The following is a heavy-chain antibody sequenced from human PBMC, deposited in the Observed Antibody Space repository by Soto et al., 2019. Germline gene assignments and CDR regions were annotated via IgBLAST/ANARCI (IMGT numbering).Heavy chain of an antibody. Sequence: SETLSLTCTVSGASITDYYWTWIRQSPGKGLEWIGYIHSSGSTNYNPSLKSRVTISVDTSKNQFSLKVTSVTAADTAVYYCAGGYSSSWFWFDPWGQGTLVTVSS. J-gene: IGHJ5*02. V-gene: IGHV4-59*13. CDR3: AGGYSSSWFWFDP. CDR2: IHSSGST. CDR1: GASITDYY. D-gene: IGHD6-13*01.